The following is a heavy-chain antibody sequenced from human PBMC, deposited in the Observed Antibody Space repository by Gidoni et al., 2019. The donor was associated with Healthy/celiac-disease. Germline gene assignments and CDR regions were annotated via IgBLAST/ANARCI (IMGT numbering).Heavy chain of an antibody. V-gene: IGHV1-69*06. CDR1: GGTFSSYA. J-gene: IGHJ1*01. D-gene: IGHD3-22*01. Sequence: QLQLVPSGAEVKKPGSSVKVSCKASGGTFSSYAISWVRQAPGQGLAWMGGIIPIFGTANYAQKFQGRVTITADKSTSTAYMELSSLRSEDTAAYYCARDRVEYYDSSGYSCFQHWGQGTLVTVSS. CDR3: ARDRVEYYDSSGYSCFQH. CDR2: IIPIFGTA.